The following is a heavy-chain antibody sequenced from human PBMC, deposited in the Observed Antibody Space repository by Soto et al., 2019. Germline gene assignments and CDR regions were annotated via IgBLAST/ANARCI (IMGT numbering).Heavy chain of an antibody. J-gene: IGHJ3*02. CDR1: GFTFSIYA. CDR3: AHPRGYGVFDAYDI. Sequence: EGQLLESGGGLVQPGGSLRLSCSASGFTFSIYAMNWVRQAPGKGLEWISAISASGDYKAYTDSVRGRFTISRDNSVNALYVQMNSLRIDDTAVYYCAHPRGYGVFDAYDIWGQGTMVTVSS. V-gene: IGHV3-23*01. D-gene: IGHD5-12*01. CDR2: ISASGDYK.